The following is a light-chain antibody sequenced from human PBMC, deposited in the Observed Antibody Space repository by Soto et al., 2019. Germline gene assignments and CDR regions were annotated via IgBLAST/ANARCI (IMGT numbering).Light chain of an antibody. Sequence: EIVLTQSPATLSLSPGERATLSCRASQNVYSYLAWYQQKPGQSPRLLIYAASARATGVPARFSGSGSGTDFTLTISSREPEDFATYYCQQRGNWPLTFGGGTRVEIK. CDR2: AAS. V-gene: IGKV3-11*01. CDR3: QQRGNWPLT. J-gene: IGKJ4*01. CDR1: QNVYSY.